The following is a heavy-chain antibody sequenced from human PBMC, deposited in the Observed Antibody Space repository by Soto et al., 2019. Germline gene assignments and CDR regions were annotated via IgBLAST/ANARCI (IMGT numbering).Heavy chain of an antibody. CDR1: GFTFSSYA. V-gene: IGHV3-23*01. D-gene: IGHD3-16*01. CDR3: AKGSGGDYYYGKDV. J-gene: IGHJ6*02. Sequence: PGRSMRLSCAGSGFTFSSYAMSWVRQAPWKGLEWVSAISGSGGSTYYADSVKGRFTISRDNSKNTLYLQMNSLRAEDTAVYYCAKGSGGDYYYGKDVGGQGTTV. CDR2: ISGSGGST.